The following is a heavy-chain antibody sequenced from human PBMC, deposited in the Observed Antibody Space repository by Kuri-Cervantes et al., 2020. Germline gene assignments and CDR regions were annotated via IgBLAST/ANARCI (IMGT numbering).Heavy chain of an antibody. J-gene: IGHJ6*03. CDR2: ITSSGNTI. CDR3: ARNSRYIGASYYYYYMDV. V-gene: IGHV3-11*01. Sequence: GESLKISCAASGFIFSDYYMSWIRQAPGKGLEWVSYITSSGNTIYYADSVKGRFTISRDNAKKLLYLQMNNLRAEDTAVYYCARNSRYIGASYYYYYMDVWGKGTTVTVSS. CDR1: GFIFSDYY. D-gene: IGHD6-13*01.